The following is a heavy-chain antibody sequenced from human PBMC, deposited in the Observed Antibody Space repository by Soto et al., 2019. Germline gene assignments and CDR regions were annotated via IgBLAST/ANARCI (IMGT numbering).Heavy chain of an antibody. D-gene: IGHD3-22*01. J-gene: IGHJ6*02. CDR1: GYTFTSYY. V-gene: IGHV1-69*04. CDR2: IIPILGIA. CDR3: ARGDYDSSGYYSPGYYYYGMDV. Sequence: GASVKVSCKASGYTFTSYYMHWVRQAPGQGLEWMGRIIPILGIANYAQKFQGRVTITADKSTSTAYMELSSLRSEDTAVYYCARGDYDSSGYYSPGYYYYGMDVWGQGTTVTVSS.